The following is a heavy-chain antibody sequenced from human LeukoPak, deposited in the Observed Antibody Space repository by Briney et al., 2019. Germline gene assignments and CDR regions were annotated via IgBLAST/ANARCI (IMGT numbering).Heavy chain of an antibody. CDR2: INSDGSST. V-gene: IGHV3-74*01. D-gene: IGHD6-13*01. CDR3: AKAPYRGTSSWTEFDY. Sequence: PGGSLRLSCAASGFTFSSYWMHWVRQAPGKGLVWVSRINSDGSSTSYADSVKGRFTISRDNGKNTLYLQMNSLRAEDTAVYYCAKAPYRGTSSWTEFDYWGQGTLVTVSS. J-gene: IGHJ4*02. CDR1: GFTFSSYW.